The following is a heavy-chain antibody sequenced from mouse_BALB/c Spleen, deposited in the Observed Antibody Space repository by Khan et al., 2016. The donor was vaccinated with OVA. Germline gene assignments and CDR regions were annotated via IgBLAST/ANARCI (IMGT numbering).Heavy chain of an antibody. Sequence: QVQLLQSGAELARPGASVKMSCKASGYTFTNYTMHWVKQRPGQGLEWIGYINPSSGYTTYNQKFKDKATLTADKSSSTAYMQLSSLTSEDSAVYYWARRHERWGQGNTRTGSS. CDR3: ARRHER. CDR2: INPSSGYT. J-gene: IGHJ2*01. CDR1: GYTFTNYT. D-gene: IGHD6-1*01. V-gene: IGHV1-4*01.